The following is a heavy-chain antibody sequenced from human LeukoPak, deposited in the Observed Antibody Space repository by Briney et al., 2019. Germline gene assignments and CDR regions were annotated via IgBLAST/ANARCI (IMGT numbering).Heavy chain of an antibody. V-gene: IGHV6-1*01. D-gene: IGHD1-26*01. CDR3: ARGLRESGSYHGSPAFDI. CDR2: TYYRSKWYN. CDR1: GDSVSSNSAA. J-gene: IGHJ3*02. Sequence: SQTLSLTCAISGDSVSSNSAAWNWIRQSPSRGLEWLGRTYYRSKWYNDYAVSVKSRITINPDTSKNQFSLQLNSVTPEDTAVYYCARGLRESGSYHGSPAFDIWGQGTMVTVSS.